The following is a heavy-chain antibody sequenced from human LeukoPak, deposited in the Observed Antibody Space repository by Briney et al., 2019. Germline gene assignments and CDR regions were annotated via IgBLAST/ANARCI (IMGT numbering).Heavy chain of an antibody. CDR3: AKEVHWDVVVPAAMGHDY. CDR2: IDPSDSYT. Sequence: GESLRISCKGSGYSFTSYWISWVRQMPGEGLEWMGRIDPSDSYTNYSPSFQGHVTISADKSISTAYLQWSSLKASDTAMYYCAKEVHWDVVVPAAMGHDYWGQGTLVTVSS. CDR1: GYSFTSYW. J-gene: IGHJ4*02. V-gene: IGHV5-10-1*01. D-gene: IGHD2-2*01.